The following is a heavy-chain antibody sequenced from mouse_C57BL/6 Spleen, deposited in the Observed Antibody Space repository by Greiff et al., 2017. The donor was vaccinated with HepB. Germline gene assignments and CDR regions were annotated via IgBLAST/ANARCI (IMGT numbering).Heavy chain of an antibody. D-gene: IGHD4-1*01. V-gene: IGHV1-52*01. CDR3: ARRRTGDWYFDV. CDR1: GYTFTSYW. Sequence: QVQLQQSGAELVRPGSSVKLSCKASGYTFTSYWMHWVKQRPIQGLEWIGNIDPSDSETHYNQKFKDKATLTVDKSSSTAYMQLSSLTSEDSAVYDCARRRTGDWYFDVWGTGTTVTVSS. CDR2: IDPSDSET. J-gene: IGHJ1*03.